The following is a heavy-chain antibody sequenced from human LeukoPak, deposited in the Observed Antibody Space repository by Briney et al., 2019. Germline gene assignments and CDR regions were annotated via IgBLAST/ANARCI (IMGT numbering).Heavy chain of an antibody. CDR1: GFTFSSYA. CDR2: ISYDGSNK. J-gene: IGHJ4*02. D-gene: IGHD2-2*02. CDR3: ARDLSRTYTVDY. Sequence: GGSLRLSCAASGFTFSSYAMHWVRQAPGKGLEWVAVISYDGSNKYYADSVKGRFTISRDNSKNTLYLQMNSLRAEDTALHFCARDLSRTYTVDYWGRGILVTVSS. V-gene: IGHV3-30-3*01.